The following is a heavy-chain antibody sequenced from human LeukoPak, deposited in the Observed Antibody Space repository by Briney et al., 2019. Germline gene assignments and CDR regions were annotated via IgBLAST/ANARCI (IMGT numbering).Heavy chain of an antibody. J-gene: IGHJ2*01. D-gene: IGHD2-21*02. CDR3: ARRQVTRSYWYFDL. CDR1: GYTFTSYS. CDR2: ISAYNGNT. Sequence: ASVKVSCKASGYTFTSYSISWVRQAPGQGLEWMGWISAYNGNTNYAQKLQGRVTMTTDTSTSTAYMELRSLRSDDTAVYYCARRQVTRSYWYFDLWGRGTLVTVSS. V-gene: IGHV1-18*01.